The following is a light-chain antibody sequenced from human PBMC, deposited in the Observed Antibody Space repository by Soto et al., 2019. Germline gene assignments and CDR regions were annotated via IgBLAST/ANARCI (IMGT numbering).Light chain of an antibody. J-gene: IGKJ4*01. CDR3: MQALQVPVT. CDR1: QNLNNY. CDR2: LAS. Sequence: ESASISCRSSQNLNNYLDWYLQKPGQSPQLLIYLASHRASGVPDRFSGSGSGTDFTPTISRVEADDVGIYYCMQALQVPVTFGGGTRVEIK. V-gene: IGKV2-28*01.